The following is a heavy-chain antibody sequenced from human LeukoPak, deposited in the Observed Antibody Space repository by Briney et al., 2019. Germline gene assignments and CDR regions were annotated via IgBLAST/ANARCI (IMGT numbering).Heavy chain of an antibody. CDR3: ARERGTLAVAGDAVDI. J-gene: IGHJ3*02. Sequence: ASVKVSCKASGYTFTSYGISWVRQAPGQGLEWMGWISAYNGNTNYAQKFQGRVTMTRDTSINTAYMEVRRLTSDDTAVYYCARERGTLAVAGDAVDIWGQGTMVTVSS. V-gene: IGHV1-18*01. CDR1: GYTFTSYG. CDR2: ISAYNGNT. D-gene: IGHD6-19*01.